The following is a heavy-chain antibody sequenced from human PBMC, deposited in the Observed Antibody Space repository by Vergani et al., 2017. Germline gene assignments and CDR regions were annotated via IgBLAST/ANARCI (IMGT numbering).Heavy chain of an antibody. CDR3: TRDQDYGGNSQSFWFDY. CDR1: GFTFGDSA. CDR2: IRSKAYGGTT. J-gene: IGHJ4*02. V-gene: IGHV3-49*03. Sequence: EVQLVESGGGLVQPGRSLRLSCTASGFTFGDSAMSWFRQAPGKGLEWVGFIRSKAYGGTTEYAASVKGRFTISRDDSKSIAYLQMNSLKTEDTAVYYCTRDQDYGGNSQSFWFDYWGQGTLVTVSS. D-gene: IGHD4-23*01.